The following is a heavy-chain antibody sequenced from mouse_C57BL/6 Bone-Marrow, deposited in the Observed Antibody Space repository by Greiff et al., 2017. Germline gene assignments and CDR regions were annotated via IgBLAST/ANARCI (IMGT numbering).Heavy chain of an antibody. CDR1: GYTFNSYW. V-gene: IGHV1-53*01. CDR3: ESGRDYYGSLHWYLDV. J-gene: IGHJ1*03. Sequence: QVQLQQPGTELVQPGASVKLSCKASGYTFNSYWMHWVKQRPGPGLEWIGNINPSNGGTNYNEKFKSKDTLTVDKSSSSAYMQLSILTSEYSAVYYCESGRDYYGSLHWYLDVWGTGTTVTVSS. D-gene: IGHD1-1*01. CDR2: INPSNGGT.